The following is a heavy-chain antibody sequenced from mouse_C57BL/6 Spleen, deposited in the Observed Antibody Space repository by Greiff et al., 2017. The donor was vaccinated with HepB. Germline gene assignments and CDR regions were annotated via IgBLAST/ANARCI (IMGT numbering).Heavy chain of an antibody. CDR1: GYTFTDYY. J-gene: IGHJ2*01. V-gene: IGHV1-26*01. CDR3: ARGYSNYPFDY. Sequence: EVQLQQSGPELVKPGASVKISCKASGYTFTDYYMNWVKQSHGKSLEWIGDINPNNGGTSYNQKFKGKATLTVDKSSSTAYMELRSLTSEDSAVYYCARGYSNYPFDYWGQGTTLTVSS. D-gene: IGHD2-5*01. CDR2: INPNNGGT.